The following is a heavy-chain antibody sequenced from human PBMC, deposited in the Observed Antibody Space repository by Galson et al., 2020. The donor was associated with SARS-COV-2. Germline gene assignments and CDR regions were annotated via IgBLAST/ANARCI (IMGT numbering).Heavy chain of an antibody. J-gene: IGHJ3*02. Sequence: SETLSLTCAVSGGSISSSNWWSWVRQPPGKGLEWIGEIYHSGSTNYNPSLKSRVTISVDTSKNQFSLKLSSVTAADTAVYYCARDLAAAGTQGAFDIWGQGTMVTVSS. D-gene: IGHD6-13*01. V-gene: IGHV4-4*02. CDR1: GGSISSSNW. CDR3: ARDLAAAGTQGAFDI. CDR2: IYHSGST.